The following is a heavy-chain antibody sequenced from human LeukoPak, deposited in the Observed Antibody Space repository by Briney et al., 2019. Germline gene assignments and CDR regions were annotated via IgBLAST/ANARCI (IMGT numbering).Heavy chain of an antibody. CDR2: IIPIFGTA. V-gene: IGHV1-69*13. Sequence: ASVKVSCKASGGTFSSYAISWVRQAPGQGLEWVGGIIPIFGTANYAQKFQGRVTITADESTSTAYMELSSLRSEDTAVYYCARGGTYYYDSSGYYFHDAFDIWGQGTMVTVSS. J-gene: IGHJ3*02. D-gene: IGHD3-22*01. CDR1: GGTFSSYA. CDR3: ARGGTYYYDSSGYYFHDAFDI.